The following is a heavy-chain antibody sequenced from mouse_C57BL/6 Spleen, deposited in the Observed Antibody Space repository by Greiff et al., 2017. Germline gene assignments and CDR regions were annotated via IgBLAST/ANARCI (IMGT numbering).Heavy chain of an antibody. Sequence: QVQLKQPGAELVRPGSSVKLSCKASGYTFTSYWMDWVKQRPGQGLEWIGNIYPSDSATHYNQKFKDKATLTVDKSSSTAYMQLSSLTSEDSAVYYCARNGYYDGFDYWGQGTTLTVSS. CDR3: ARNGYYDGFDY. D-gene: IGHD1-1*01. V-gene: IGHV1-61*01. CDR2: IYPSDSAT. CDR1: GYTFTSYW. J-gene: IGHJ2*01.